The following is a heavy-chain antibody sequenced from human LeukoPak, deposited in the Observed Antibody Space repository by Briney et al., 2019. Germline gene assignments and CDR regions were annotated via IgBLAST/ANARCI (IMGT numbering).Heavy chain of an antibody. CDR2: IIPIFGTA. CDR1: GGTFSSYA. CDR3: AGFLGYCSSTSCWNWFDP. V-gene: IGHV1-69*01. Sequence: SVKVSCKASGGTFSSYAISWVRQAPGQGLEWMGGIIPIFGTAIYAQKFQGRVTITADESTSTAYVELSSLRSEDTAVYYCAGFLGYCSSTSCWNWFDPWGQGTLVTVSS. J-gene: IGHJ5*02. D-gene: IGHD2-2*01.